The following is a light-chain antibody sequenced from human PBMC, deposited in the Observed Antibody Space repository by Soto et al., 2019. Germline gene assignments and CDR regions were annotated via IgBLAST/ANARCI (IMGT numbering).Light chain of an antibody. V-gene: IGLV6-57*03. CDR2: EDN. J-gene: IGLJ3*02. Sequence: NFMLTQPHSVSESPGKTVTISCTRSSGSIASNYVQWYQQRPGSAPTTVIYEDNQRPSGVPARFSGSIDSSSNSASLTISGLKTEDEADYYCQSYDSSTHWVFGGGTKLTVL. CDR1: SGSIASNY. CDR3: QSYDSSTHWV.